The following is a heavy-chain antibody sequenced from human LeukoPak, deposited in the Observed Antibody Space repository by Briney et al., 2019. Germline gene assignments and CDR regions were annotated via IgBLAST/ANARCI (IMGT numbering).Heavy chain of an antibody. CDR2: IYYSGST. J-gene: IGHJ5*02. D-gene: IGHD6-19*01. Sequence: PSETLSLTCTVSGVSISSYYWSWIRQPPGKGLEWIGYIYYSGSTNYNPSLKSRVTISVYTSKNQFSLKLSSVTAADTAVYYCARRTGIAVAGRFDPWGQGTLVTVSS. V-gene: IGHV4-59*08. CDR1: GVSISSYY. CDR3: ARRTGIAVAGRFDP.